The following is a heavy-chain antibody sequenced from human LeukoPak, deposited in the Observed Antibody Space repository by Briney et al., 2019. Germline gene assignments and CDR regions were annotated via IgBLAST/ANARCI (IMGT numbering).Heavy chain of an antibody. CDR2: IYTSGST. J-gene: IGHJ5*02. D-gene: IGHD1-20*01. CDR3: ARESSITGTFGYNWFDP. CDR1: GGSISSSSYY. V-gene: IGHV4-61*02. Sequence: SETLSLTCTVSGGSISSSSYYWSWIRQPAGKGLEWIGRIYTSGSTNYNPSLKSRVTMSVDTSKNQFSLKLGSVTAADTAVYYCARESSITGTFGYNWFDPWGQGTLVTVSS.